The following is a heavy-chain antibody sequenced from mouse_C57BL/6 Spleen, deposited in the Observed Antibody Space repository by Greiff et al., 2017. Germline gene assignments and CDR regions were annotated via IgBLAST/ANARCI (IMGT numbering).Heavy chain of an antibody. D-gene: IGHD2-5*01. CDR3: AREGAYYSNYDYAMDY. CDR1: GYTFTDYN. CDR2: INPNNGGT. V-gene: IGHV1-22*01. Sequence: VQLQQSGPELVKPGASVKMSCKASGYTFTDYNMHWVKQSHGKSLEWIGYINPNNGGTSYNQKFKGKATLTVNKSSSTAYMELRSLTSEDSAVYYCAREGAYYSNYDYAMDYWGQGTSVTVSS. J-gene: IGHJ4*01.